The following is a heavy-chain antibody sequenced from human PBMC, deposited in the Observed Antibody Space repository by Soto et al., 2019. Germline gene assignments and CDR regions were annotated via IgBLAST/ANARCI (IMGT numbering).Heavy chain of an antibody. CDR3: ARSSGLVVVAATFDY. J-gene: IGHJ4*02. CDR2: IYYSGST. V-gene: IGHV4-59*08. D-gene: IGHD2-15*01. CDR1: GGSISSYY. Sequence: SETPSLTCTVSGGSISSYYWSWIRQPPGKGLEWIGYIYYSGSTNYNPSLKSRVTISVDTSKNQFSLKLSSVTAADTAVYYCARSSGLVVVAATFDYWGQGTLVTLSS.